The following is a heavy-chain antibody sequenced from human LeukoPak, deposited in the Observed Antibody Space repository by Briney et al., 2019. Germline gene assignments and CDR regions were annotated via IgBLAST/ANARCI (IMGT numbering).Heavy chain of an antibody. CDR1: GFTFSSYG. V-gene: IGHV3-30*02. CDR2: IWYDGSNK. J-gene: IGHJ4*02. CDR3: AKDKDCSSTSCYYLLYYFDY. Sequence: GGSLRLSCAASGFTFSSYGMHWVRQAPGKGLEWVAVIWYDGSNKYYADSVKGRFTISRDNSKNTLYLQMNSLRAEDTAVYYCAKDKDCSSTSCYYLLYYFDYWGQGTLVTVSS. D-gene: IGHD2-2*01.